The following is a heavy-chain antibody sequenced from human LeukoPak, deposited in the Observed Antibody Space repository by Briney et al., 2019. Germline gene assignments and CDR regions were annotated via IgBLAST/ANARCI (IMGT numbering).Heavy chain of an antibody. D-gene: IGHD2-15*01. CDR3: ARDPLHCSGGSCYQYYFDY. CDR1: GGSVITTDYY. Sequence: PSETLSLTCTVSGGSVITTDYYWSWVRQPPGKGLEWIGSISYSGTTYYKTYLQSRITLSLDTSKNQFSLRLSSVTAADTAVYYCARDPLHCSGGSCYQYYFDYWGQGTLVTVSS. V-gene: IGHV4-39*02. J-gene: IGHJ4*02. CDR2: ISYSGTT.